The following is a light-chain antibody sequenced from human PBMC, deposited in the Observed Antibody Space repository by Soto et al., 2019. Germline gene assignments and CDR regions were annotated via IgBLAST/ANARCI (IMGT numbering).Light chain of an antibody. J-gene: IGLJ1*01. Sequence: QSVVTKPPSASGSPGQSVTISCTGSSSDVGGYNYVSWYQQHPGNAPKVIINEVSKRPSGVPDRFSGSKSGNTASLTVSGLQADDEADYYCSSYAGSNTFVFGSGTKVTVL. CDR3: SSYAGSNTFV. V-gene: IGLV2-8*01. CDR1: SSDVGGYNY. CDR2: EVS.